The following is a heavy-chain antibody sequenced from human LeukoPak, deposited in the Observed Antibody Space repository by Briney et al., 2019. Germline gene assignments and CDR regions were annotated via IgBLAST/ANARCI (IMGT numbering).Heavy chain of an antibody. D-gene: IGHD3-9*01. V-gene: IGHV3-7*01. J-gene: IGHJ6*02. CDR2: IKQDGSEK. CDR1: GFTFSSYW. Sequence: GGSLRLSCAASGFTFSSYWMSRVRQAPGKGLEWVANIKQDGSEKYYVDSVKGRFTISRDNAKNSLYLQMNSLRAEDTAVYYCARDQTNGYFDWYYYYGMDVWGQGTTVTVSS. CDR3: ARDQTNGYFDWYYYYGMDV.